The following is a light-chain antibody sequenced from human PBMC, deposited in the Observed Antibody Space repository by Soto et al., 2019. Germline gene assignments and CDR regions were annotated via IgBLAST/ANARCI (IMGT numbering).Light chain of an antibody. CDR1: QSVSRN. CDR3: QQYNDWPT. Sequence: EIVMTQSPATLSVSPGERATLFCRASQSVSRNLAWYQQKPGQAPRLLIYGASTRATGIPARFSGNGSGTEFTLTISSLQSEDFATYYCQQYNDWPTFGQGTKVDIK. V-gene: IGKV3-15*01. CDR2: GAS. J-gene: IGKJ1*01.